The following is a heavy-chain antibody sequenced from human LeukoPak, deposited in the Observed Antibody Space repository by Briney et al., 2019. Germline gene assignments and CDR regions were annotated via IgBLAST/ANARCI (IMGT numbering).Heavy chain of an antibody. CDR3: AKDWTPIATGPDY. Sequence: GRSLRLSCAASGFTFSSYGMHWVRQAPGKGLEWVAVISYDGSNKYYADSVEGRFTISRDNSKNTLYLQMNSLRAEDTAVYYCAKDWTPIATGPDYWGQGTPVTVSS. D-gene: IGHD3/OR15-3a*01. V-gene: IGHV3-30*18. CDR1: GFTFSSYG. CDR2: ISYDGSNK. J-gene: IGHJ4*02.